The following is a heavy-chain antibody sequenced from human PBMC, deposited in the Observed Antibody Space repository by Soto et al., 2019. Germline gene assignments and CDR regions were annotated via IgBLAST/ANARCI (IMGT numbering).Heavy chain of an antibody. D-gene: IGHD5-12*01. Sequence: QVQLQQWGAGLLKPSETLSLKCAVNGGSLSGYDWSWIRQPPGKGLEWIGEIKDGGRTNYSPSLKSRATISSDTSNNQFSLRLYSVTAADTGVYYCARGQEGVVATHWDQGTLVTVSS. CDR2: IKDGGRT. CDR3: ARGQEGVVATH. V-gene: IGHV4-34*01. J-gene: IGHJ4*02. CDR1: GGSLSGYD.